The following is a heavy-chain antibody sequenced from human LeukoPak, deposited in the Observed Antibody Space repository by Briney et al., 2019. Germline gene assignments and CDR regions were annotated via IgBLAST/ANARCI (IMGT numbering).Heavy chain of an antibody. CDR2: VNLQGST. V-gene: IGHV4-4*02. Sequence: PSETLSLTCGVSGGSITNHNYWTWVRQPPGKGLEWIGEVNLQGSTNYHPSLMGRVAISVDTSVNPLSLQLTYLTAAATAVYYCPGEGGPYRPLDYSGQGTLVTVSS. CDR1: GGSITNHNY. CDR3: PGEGGPYRPLDY. J-gene: IGHJ4*02.